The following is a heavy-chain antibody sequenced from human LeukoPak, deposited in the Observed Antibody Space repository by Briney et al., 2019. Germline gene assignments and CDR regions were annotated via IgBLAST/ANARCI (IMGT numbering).Heavy chain of an antibody. CDR3: AKDHGD. V-gene: IGHV3-43*01. CDR1: GFTFDDYT. J-gene: IGHJ4*02. D-gene: IGHD3-10*01. Sequence: GGSLRLSCAASGFTFDDYTMHWVRQAPGKGLEWVSLISWDGGSTSYADSVKGRFTISRDNSKNSLYLQMNSLRTEDTALHYCAKDHGDWGQGTLVTVSS. CDR2: ISWDGGST.